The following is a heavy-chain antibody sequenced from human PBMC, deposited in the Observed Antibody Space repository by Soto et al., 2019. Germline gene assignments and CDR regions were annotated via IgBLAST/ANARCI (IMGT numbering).Heavy chain of an antibody. V-gene: IGHV1-46*01. D-gene: IGHD4-17*01. CDR1: GYTFXXXX. CDR3: ARGGNGDNVGYWYFDL. J-gene: IGHJ2*01. CDR2: INPGGVST. Sequence: SGAEVXKPXASVXXSXKASGYTFXXXXXXWVRHAXXXXXXWXGVINPGGVSTKYAQKFQDRVTMTSDTATSTVYMDLSSLRSEDTAVYFCARGGNGDNVGYWYFDLWGRGALVTVSP.